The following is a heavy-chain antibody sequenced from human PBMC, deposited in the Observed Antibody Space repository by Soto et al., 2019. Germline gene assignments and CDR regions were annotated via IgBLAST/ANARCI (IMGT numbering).Heavy chain of an antibody. CDR3: ARMASFYCSGGSCYPTHGMDV. Sequence: QVQLVESGGGVVQPGRSLRLSCAASGFTFSSYAMHWVRQAPGKGLEWVAVISYDGSNKYYADSVKGRFTISRDNSKNTLYLQMNGLRAEDTAVYYCARMASFYCSGGSCYPTHGMDVWGQGTTVTVSS. V-gene: IGHV3-30-3*01. D-gene: IGHD2-15*01. CDR1: GFTFSSYA. CDR2: ISYDGSNK. J-gene: IGHJ6*02.